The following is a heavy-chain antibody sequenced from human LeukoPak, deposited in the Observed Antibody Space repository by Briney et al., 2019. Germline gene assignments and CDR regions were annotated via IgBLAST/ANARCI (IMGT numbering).Heavy chain of an antibody. CDR3: ARGPSARDGHNLDF. CDR1: GFTFSNYA. D-gene: IGHD5-24*01. Sequence: GGSLRLSCAASGFTFSNYAMSWVRQAPGKGLEWVSAISGSGDGTYSADSVKGRFTISRDNSKNTLYLQMNRLRPEDSAVYYCARGPSARDGHNLDFWGQGTQVTASS. CDR2: ISGSGDGT. J-gene: IGHJ4*02. V-gene: IGHV3-23*01.